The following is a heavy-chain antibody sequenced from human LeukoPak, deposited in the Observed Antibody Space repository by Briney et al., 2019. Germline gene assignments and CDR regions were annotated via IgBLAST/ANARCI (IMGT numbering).Heavy chain of an antibody. CDR3: ATLLGDSTVFEY. V-gene: IGHV3-7*01. Sequence: PGGSLRLPCAGSGFTFSGHWMSWVRQAPGKGLEWVANIQRDGSEKYYVDSVKGRFIISRDNVKNSLSLQMNSLKAEDTAVYYCATLLGDSTVFEYWGQGTLVTVSS. CDR1: GFTFSGHW. D-gene: IGHD3-16*01. J-gene: IGHJ4*02. CDR2: IQRDGSEK.